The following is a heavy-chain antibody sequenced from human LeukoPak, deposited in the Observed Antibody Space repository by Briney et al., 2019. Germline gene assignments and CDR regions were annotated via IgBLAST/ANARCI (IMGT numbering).Heavy chain of an antibody. D-gene: IGHD3-10*01. CDR3: ARNPLAGLLWFGELIYSDL. J-gene: IGHJ2*01. CDR1: GGSISSHY. V-gene: IGHV4-59*08. Sequence: SETLSLTCTVSGGSISSHYWSWIRQPPGKGLEWIGYIYYSGSTNYNPSLKSRVTISVDTSKNQFSLKLSSVTAADTAVYYCARNPLAGLLWFGELIYSDLWGRGTLVTVSS. CDR2: IYYSGST.